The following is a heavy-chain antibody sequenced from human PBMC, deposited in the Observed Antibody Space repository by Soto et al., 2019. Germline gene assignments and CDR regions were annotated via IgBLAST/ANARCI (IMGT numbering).Heavy chain of an antibody. Sequence: GGSLRLSCAASGFTFSSYSMNWVRQAPGKGLEWVSPISSRSSHIYYADSVKRRFTLSRDNAKNSVSLQINSLRAEDTAVYYGATDRGDIVGVVAANGPLGYFGYWGQGTLVTVSS. CDR2: ISSRSSHI. CDR3: ATDRGDIVGVVAANGPLGYFGY. V-gene: IGHV3-21*01. CDR1: GFTFSSYS. J-gene: IGHJ4*02. D-gene: IGHD2-15*01.